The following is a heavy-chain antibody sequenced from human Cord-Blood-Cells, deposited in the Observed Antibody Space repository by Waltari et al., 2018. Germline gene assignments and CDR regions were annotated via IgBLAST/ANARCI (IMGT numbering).Heavy chain of an antibody. CDR3: ARGTHGTGDDY. CDR2: INHSGST. V-gene: IGHV4-34*01. CDR1: GGSFSGYY. J-gene: IGHJ4*02. D-gene: IGHD7-27*01. Sequence: QVQLQQWGAGLLKPSETLSLTCAVYGGSFSGYYWSWSRQPPGKGLEWIGEINHSGSTNYNPSLKSRVTISVDTSKNQFSLKLSSVTAADTAVYYCARGTHGTGDDYWGQGTLVTVSS.